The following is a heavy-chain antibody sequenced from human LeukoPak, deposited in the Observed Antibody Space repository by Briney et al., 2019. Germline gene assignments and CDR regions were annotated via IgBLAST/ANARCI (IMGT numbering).Heavy chain of an antibody. CDR3: ARGRAAAGHFDL. D-gene: IGHD6-13*01. Sequence: PGGSLRLSCAASGFTFGSYGMHWVRQAPGKGLEWVAFIRYDGSNKYYADSVKGRFTISRDNAKNSLYLQMNSLRAEDTAVYYCARGRAAAGHFDLWGQGTLVTVSS. CDR1: GFTFGSYG. J-gene: IGHJ4*02. V-gene: IGHV3-30*02. CDR2: IRYDGSNK.